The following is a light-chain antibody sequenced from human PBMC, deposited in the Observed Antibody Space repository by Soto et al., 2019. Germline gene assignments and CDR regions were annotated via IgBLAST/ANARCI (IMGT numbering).Light chain of an antibody. CDR1: QSISSW. CDR2: KAS. CDR3: QQYKSHRRT. J-gene: IGKJ1*01. V-gene: IGKV1-5*03. Sequence: IQMTQSPSTLSASVGDRVTITCRASQSISSWLAWYQQKPGKAPKLLINKASSLESGVPSRFSGSGSGTEFTLTISSLQPDDFATYYCQQYKSHRRTFGQGTKVEIK.